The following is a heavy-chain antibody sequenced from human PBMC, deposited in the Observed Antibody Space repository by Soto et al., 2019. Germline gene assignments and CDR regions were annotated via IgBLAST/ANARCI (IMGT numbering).Heavy chain of an antibody. CDR1: GFSVSSNDW. J-gene: IGHJ5*01. D-gene: IGHD3-10*02. V-gene: IGHV4-4*02. Sequence: QVQLQESGPGLVKPSGTLSLICSVSGFSVSSNDWWTWVRQPPGKGLEWIGEVFRSGETNSNPSLKSRVTMSVDMSKTHFSLTINSVTAADTGIYYCARSTMIGPARRFDSWGPGTLVTVSA. CDR3: ARSTMIGPARRFDS. CDR2: VFRSGET.